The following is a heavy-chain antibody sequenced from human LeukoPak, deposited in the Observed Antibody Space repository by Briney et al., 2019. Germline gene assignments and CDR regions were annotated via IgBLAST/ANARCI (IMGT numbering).Heavy chain of an antibody. J-gene: IGHJ6*02. CDR2: INPNSGGT. CDR1: GYTFTGYY. D-gene: IGHD2-15*01. CDR3: ARDRLARSCSGGSCYYYYGMDV. Sequence: ASVKVSCKASGYTFTGYYMHWVRQAPGQGLEWMGWINPNSGGTNYAQKFQGRVTMTRDTSSSTAYMELSRLRSDDTVVYYCARDRLARSCSGGSCYYYYGMDVWGQGTMVTVSS. V-gene: IGHV1-2*02.